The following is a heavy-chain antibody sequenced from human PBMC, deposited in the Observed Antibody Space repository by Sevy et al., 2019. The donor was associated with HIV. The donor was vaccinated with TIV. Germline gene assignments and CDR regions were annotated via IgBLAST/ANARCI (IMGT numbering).Heavy chain of an antibody. CDR1: GFSFSYYG. CDR3: ANAYSGSYSHSYLYALDV. J-gene: IGHJ6*02. CDR2: ISHDGIKK. V-gene: IGHV3-30*18. D-gene: IGHD1-26*01. Sequence: GGSLRLSCIGSGFSFSYYGIHWVRQSPGKGLDWVALISHDGIKKYYADSVKGRFTISRDNSKNTVYLEMNSLRNEDTAIYFCANAYSGSYSHSYLYALDVWGQGTTVTVSS.